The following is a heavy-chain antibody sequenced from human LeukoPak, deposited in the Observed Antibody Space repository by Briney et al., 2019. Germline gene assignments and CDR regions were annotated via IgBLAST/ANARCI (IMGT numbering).Heavy chain of an antibody. CDR2: IYLGDSDT. J-gene: IGHJ4*02. D-gene: IGHD6-6*01. Sequence: GESLVISCKGSGYSFTSYWIGWVRQMPGKGLEWMGIIYLGDSDTRYSPSFQGQVTISADKSISTAYLQWSSLKASDSAMYYCAAGREYSRSSLRGKSFDYWGQGTLVTVSS. CDR1: GYSFTSYW. V-gene: IGHV5-51*01. CDR3: AAGREYSRSSLRGKSFDY.